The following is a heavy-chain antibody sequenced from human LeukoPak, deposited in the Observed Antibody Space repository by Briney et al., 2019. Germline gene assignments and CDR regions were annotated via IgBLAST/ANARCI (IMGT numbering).Heavy chain of an antibody. CDR2: IYYSGST. D-gene: IGHD2-15*01. V-gene: IGHV4-39*07. CDR3: ARDYCSGGSCYFYERNWFDP. CDR1: GGSISSSSYY. J-gene: IGHJ5*02. Sequence: PSETLSLTCTVSGGSISSSSYYWGWIRQPPGKGLEWIGSIYYSGSTYYNPSLKSRVTISVDTSKNQFSLKLSSVTAADTAVYYCARDYCSGGSCYFYERNWFDPWGQGTLVTVSS.